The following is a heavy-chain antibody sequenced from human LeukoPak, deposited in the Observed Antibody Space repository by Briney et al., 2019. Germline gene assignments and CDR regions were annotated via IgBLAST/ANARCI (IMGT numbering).Heavy chain of an antibody. V-gene: IGHV3-48*01. CDR3: VREGLYSGYEWY. CDR2: ISSSGTII. CDR1: GFAFSSFD. Sequence: GGSLRLSCAASGFAFSSFDMNWVRQAPGKGLEWVSYISSSGTIIYYADSVKGRFTISRDDAKNSLYLQMYSLRAEDTAVYYCVREGLYSGYEWYWGQGTLVTVSS. J-gene: IGHJ4*02. D-gene: IGHD5-12*01.